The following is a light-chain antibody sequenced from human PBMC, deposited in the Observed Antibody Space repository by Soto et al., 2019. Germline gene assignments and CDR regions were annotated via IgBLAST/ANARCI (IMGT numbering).Light chain of an antibody. CDR1: QSISVW. J-gene: IGKJ1*01. V-gene: IGKV1-5*03. CDR2: KAS. Sequence: DIQMTQTPTSLSASVGDRVTITCRASQSISVWLAWYQQKAGKAPNLLIYKASRLESGAPSRFSGSGSETEFTLTISGLQPGDSATYYCQQYNSYSPTFAQGTKV. CDR3: QQYNSYSPT.